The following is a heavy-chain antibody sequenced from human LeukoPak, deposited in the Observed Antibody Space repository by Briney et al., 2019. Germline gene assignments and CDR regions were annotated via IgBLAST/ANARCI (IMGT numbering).Heavy chain of an antibody. J-gene: IGHJ4*02. CDR2: IRYDGSNK. V-gene: IGHV3-30*02. CDR3: AKDRGLGLTGDEAGDY. D-gene: IGHD7-27*01. CDR1: GFTFSSYG. Sequence: GGPLRLSCAVSGFTFSSYGMHWVRQAPGKGLEWVAFIRYDGSNKYYADSVKGRFTISRDNSKNTLYLQMNSLRAEDTAVYYCAKDRGLGLTGDEAGDYWGQGTLVTVSS.